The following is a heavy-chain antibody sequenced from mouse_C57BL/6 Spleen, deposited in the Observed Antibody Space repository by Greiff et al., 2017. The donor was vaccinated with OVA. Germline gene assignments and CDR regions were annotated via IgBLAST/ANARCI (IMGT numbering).Heavy chain of an antibody. V-gene: IGHV1-63*01. CDR2: IYPGGGYT. D-gene: IGHD2-5*01. CDR3: ARSYSNSPFAY. CDR1: GYTFTNYW. J-gene: IGHJ3*01. Sequence: QVQLQQSGAELVRPGPSVKMSCKASGYTFTNYWIGWAKQRPGHGLEWIGDIYPGGGYTNYNEKFKGKATLTADKSSSTAYMQFSSLTSEDSAIYYCARSYSNSPFAYWGQGTLVTVSA.